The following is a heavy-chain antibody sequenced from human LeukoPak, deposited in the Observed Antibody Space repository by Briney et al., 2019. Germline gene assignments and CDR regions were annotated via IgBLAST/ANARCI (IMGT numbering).Heavy chain of an antibody. CDR3: ARDRPSSGWSFDY. Sequence: GGSLRLSCAASGFTFSSYWMSWVRQAPGKGLEWVANIKRDGSEKYYVDSVKGRFTISRDNAKNSLYLQLNSLRAEDTAVYYCARDRPSSGWSFDYWGQGTLVTVSS. J-gene: IGHJ4*02. CDR1: GFTFSSYW. D-gene: IGHD6-19*01. CDR2: IKRDGSEK. V-gene: IGHV3-7*04.